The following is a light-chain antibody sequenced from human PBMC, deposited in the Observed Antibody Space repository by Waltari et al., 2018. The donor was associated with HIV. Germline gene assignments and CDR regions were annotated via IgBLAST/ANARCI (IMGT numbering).Light chain of an antibody. Sequence: DIQMTQSPSTLSASVGDRVTITCRASQIIGTWLAWYQQKPGTAPKLLIYQASTLESGVPSRFSGSGSGTEFTLTISSRQPDDFATYYCQQYKTYSRTFGQGTKVEIK. V-gene: IGKV1-5*03. J-gene: IGKJ1*01. CDR2: QAS. CDR3: QQYKTYSRT. CDR1: QIIGTW.